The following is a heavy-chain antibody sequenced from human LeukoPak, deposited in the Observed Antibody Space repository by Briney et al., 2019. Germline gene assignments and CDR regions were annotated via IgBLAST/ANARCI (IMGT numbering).Heavy chain of an antibody. Sequence: SETLSLTCTVSGGSISSGSYYWSWIRQPAGKGLEWIGRIYTSGSTNYNPSLKSRVTISVDTSKNQFSLKLSSVTAADTAVYYCAREPSGRFLEWLFDDYWGQGTPVTVSS. J-gene: IGHJ4*02. V-gene: IGHV4-61*02. CDR2: IYTSGST. CDR3: AREPSGRFLEWLFDDY. D-gene: IGHD3-3*01. CDR1: GGSISSGSYY.